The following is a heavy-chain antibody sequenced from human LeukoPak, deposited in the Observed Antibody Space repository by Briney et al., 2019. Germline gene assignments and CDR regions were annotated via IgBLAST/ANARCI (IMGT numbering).Heavy chain of an antibody. CDR1: GYTFTSYG. J-gene: IGHJ4*02. V-gene: IGHV1-18*01. CDR2: ISGYNGNT. CDR3: ARADIRAIASSGWYGFDY. D-gene: IGHD6-19*01. Sequence: ASVKVSCKASGYTFTSYGISWVRQAPGQGFEWMGWISGYNGNTNYAQKFRGRVTMTTDTYTSTAYMELRSLRSDDTAVYYCARADIRAIASSGWYGFDYWGQGTLVTVSS.